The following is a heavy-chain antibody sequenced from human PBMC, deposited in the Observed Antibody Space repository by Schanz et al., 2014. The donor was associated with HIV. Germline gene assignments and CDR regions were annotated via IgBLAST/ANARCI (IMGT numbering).Heavy chain of an antibody. CDR3: AKSWRGYYYGY. V-gene: IGHV3-30*18. Sequence: VQLVESGGGVVQPGRSLRLSCVASEFTFSAYGMHWVRQAPGKGLEWVAVISDDGTKKDYLDSVKGRFTISRDNSQNTLYLQMNSLRVEDTAVYYCAKSWRGYYYGYWGRGTLVTVSS. CDR2: ISDDGTKK. J-gene: IGHJ1*01. CDR1: EFTFSAYG. D-gene: IGHD3-3*01.